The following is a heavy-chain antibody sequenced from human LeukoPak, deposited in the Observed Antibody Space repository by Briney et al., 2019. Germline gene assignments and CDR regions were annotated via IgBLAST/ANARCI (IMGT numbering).Heavy chain of an antibody. V-gene: IGHV4-61*01. CDR1: GGSFSSGYYY. CDR2: MYYTGTT. D-gene: IGHD1-26*01. CDR3: ARDRGWEVLDY. J-gene: IGHJ4*02. Sequence: SETLSLTCTVSGGSFSSGYYYWSWVRQSPGKGLEWIGNMYYTGTTTYNPSLQSRVSISRDTPKNQFSLNLDSVTAVDTALYYCARDRGWEVLDYWGQGILVAVSS.